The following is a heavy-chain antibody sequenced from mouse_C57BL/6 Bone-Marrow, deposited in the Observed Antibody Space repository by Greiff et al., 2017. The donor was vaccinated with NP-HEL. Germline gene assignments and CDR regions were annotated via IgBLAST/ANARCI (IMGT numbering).Heavy chain of an antibody. Sequence: QVQLKQSGAELARPGASVKMSCKASGYTFTSYTMHWVKQRPGQGLEWIGYINPSSGYTKYNQKFKDKATLTADKSSSTAYMQLSSLTSEDSAVYYCASITTVVDYYAMDYWGQGTSVTVSS. J-gene: IGHJ4*01. V-gene: IGHV1-4*01. CDR3: ASITTVVDYYAMDY. CDR2: INPSSGYT. CDR1: GYTFTSYT. D-gene: IGHD1-1*01.